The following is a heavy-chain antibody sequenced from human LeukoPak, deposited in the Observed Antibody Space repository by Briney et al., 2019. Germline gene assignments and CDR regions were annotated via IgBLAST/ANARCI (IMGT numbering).Heavy chain of an antibody. CDR1: GGSISSSSYY. J-gene: IGHJ4*02. V-gene: IGHV4-39*01. D-gene: IGHD6-6*01. Sequence: SETLSLTCTVSGGSISSSSYYWGWIRQPPGKGLEGIGNIYYSGSTYYNPSLKSRVTISVDTSKNQFSLKLSSVTAADTAVYYCARRGSSSWVYYFDYWGQGTLVTVSS. CDR2: IYYSGST. CDR3: ARRGSSSWVYYFDY.